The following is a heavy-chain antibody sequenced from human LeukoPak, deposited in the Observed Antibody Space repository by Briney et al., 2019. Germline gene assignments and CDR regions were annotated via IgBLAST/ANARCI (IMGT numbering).Heavy chain of an antibody. D-gene: IGHD2-8*01. Sequence: GASVKVSCKTSVYTFIDYYVHWVRQAPGRGLEWMGWINPNSGGTNYAQKFQGRVTMTRDTSISTAYMELSRLRSDDTAVYYCARDGLSYCSNGVCPGSNWFDPWGQGTLVTVSS. CDR1: VYTFIDYY. J-gene: IGHJ5*02. CDR3: ARDGLSYCSNGVCPGSNWFDP. CDR2: INPNSGGT. V-gene: IGHV1-2*02.